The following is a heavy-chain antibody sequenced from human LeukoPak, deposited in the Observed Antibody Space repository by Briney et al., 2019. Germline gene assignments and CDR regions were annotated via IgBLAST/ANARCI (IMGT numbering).Heavy chain of an antibody. V-gene: IGHV3-7*05. D-gene: IGHD6-13*01. Sequence: PGGSLRLSCIASGFTFSSYWMSWVRQTPEKGLEWVANIKQDESEKVYVDSVKGRFTISRDNAKSSLYLQMNSLRAEDTAVYYCARDPYSSSWSYGMDVWGQGTTVTASS. CDR2: IKQDESEK. CDR1: GFTFSSYW. J-gene: IGHJ6*02. CDR3: ARDPYSSSWSYGMDV.